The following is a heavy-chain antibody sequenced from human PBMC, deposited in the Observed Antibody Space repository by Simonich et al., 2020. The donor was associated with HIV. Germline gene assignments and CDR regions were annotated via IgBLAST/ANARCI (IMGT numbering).Heavy chain of an antibody. CDR1: GYSISSGYY. J-gene: IGHJ6*02. CDR2: IYHSGRT. V-gene: IGHV4-38-2*01. CDR3: ASGYYYDSSGYPWYYYGMDV. D-gene: IGHD3-22*01. Sequence: QVQLQESGPGLVKPSETLSLTCAVSGYSISSGYYWGWIRQPPGKGVEWIGSIYHSGRTSYNPSLKSRVTISVDTSRTQFSLKLSSVTAADTAVYYCASGYYYDSSGYPWYYYGMDVWGQGTTVTVSS.